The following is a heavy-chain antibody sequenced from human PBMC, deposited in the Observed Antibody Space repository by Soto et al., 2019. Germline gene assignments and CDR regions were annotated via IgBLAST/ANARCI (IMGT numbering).Heavy chain of an antibody. Sequence: PVGSLRLSCAASGFTFSTYWMSWVRQAPGKGLEWVANIKQDGGKKCYVDSVKGRFTISRDNAKNSLYLQMNSLRAEDTAVYYCARGARTFDYWGQGTLVTVSS. J-gene: IGHJ4*02. CDR3: ARGARTFDY. CDR1: GFTFSTYW. V-gene: IGHV3-7*01. CDR2: IKQDGGKK.